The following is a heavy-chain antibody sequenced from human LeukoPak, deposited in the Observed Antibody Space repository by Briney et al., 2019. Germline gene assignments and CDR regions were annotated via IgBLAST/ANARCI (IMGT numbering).Heavy chain of an antibody. D-gene: IGHD2-15*01. CDR1: GGSISSYY. J-gene: IGHJ4*02. CDR2: IYYSGST. Sequence: PSETLSLTCTVSGGSISSYYWSWIRQPPGKGLEWIGYIYYSGSTNYNPSLKSRVTISVDTSKNQFSLKLSSVTAADTAVYYCAREDIVVVVAVTGGMDVWGQGTLVTVSS. V-gene: IGHV4-59*01. CDR3: AREDIVVVVAVTGGMDV.